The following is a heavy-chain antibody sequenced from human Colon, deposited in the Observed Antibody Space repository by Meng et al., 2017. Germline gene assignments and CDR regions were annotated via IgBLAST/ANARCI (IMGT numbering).Heavy chain of an antibody. CDR1: DFTFSNYW. J-gene: IGHJ4*02. CDR2: INSDETNT. Sequence: SWAVSDFTFSNYWMHWVRQAPGKGLVWVAGINSDETNTNYADSVKGRFTISRDNAKNTLYLQMNSLRAEDAAVYYCARGPDILTGSFSSYFDYWGQGTLVTVSS. D-gene: IGHD3-9*01. V-gene: IGHV3-74*01. CDR3: ARGPDILTGSFSSYFDY.